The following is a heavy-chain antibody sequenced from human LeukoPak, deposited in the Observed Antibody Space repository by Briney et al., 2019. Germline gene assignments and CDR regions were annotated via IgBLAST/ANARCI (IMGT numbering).Heavy chain of an antibody. V-gene: IGHV3-7*01. J-gene: IGHJ3*02. CDR2: MRGDGSRE. CDR1: GFSFSNYW. CDR3: VRDANYYDRSNYYDVLDI. Sequence: GGSLRLSCAASGFSFSNYWMVWVRQAPGEGLEWVANMRGDGSREYYLDSVKGRFTISRDNAKNSLYLQMSSLRADDTAVYYCVRDANYYDRSNYYDVLDIWGQGTMVTVSP. D-gene: IGHD3-22*01.